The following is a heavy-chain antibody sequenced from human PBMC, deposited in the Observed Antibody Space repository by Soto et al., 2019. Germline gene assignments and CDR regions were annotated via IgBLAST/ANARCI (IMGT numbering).Heavy chain of an antibody. Sequence: PSETLSLTCTVSGGSISSYYWSWIRQPPGKGLEWIGYIYYSGSTNYNPSLKSRVTISVDTSKNQFSLKLSSVTAADTAVYYCARGDFTIFGEAHKDAFDIWGQGTMVTVSS. D-gene: IGHD3-3*01. CDR1: GGSISSYY. CDR3: ARGDFTIFGEAHKDAFDI. V-gene: IGHV4-59*01. J-gene: IGHJ3*02. CDR2: IYYSGST.